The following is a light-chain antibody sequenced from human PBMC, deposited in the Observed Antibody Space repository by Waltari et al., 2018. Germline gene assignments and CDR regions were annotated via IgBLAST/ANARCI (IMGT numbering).Light chain of an antibody. J-gene: IGLJ3*02. CDR3: FVWDDSLSGLWV. Sequence: QSVLTPSPSTSGTPGQRVTISCSGRHSNIGTNHVYWSQQLPGTAPKLLIYRSVLRPSGVPGRFSGSRSGTSASLAISGLRSEDEAHYYCFVWDDSLSGLWVFGGGTKLTVL. V-gene: IGLV1-47*01. CDR1: HSNIGTNH. CDR2: RSV.